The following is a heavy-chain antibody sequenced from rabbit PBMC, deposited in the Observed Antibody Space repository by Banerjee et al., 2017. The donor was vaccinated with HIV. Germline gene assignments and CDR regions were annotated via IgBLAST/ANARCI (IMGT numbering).Heavy chain of an antibody. CDR1: GFSFSSSYY. CDR3: VRESSASNFNL. J-gene: IGHJ4*01. D-gene: IGHD1-1*01. Sequence: QEQLEESGGGLVQPEGSLTLTCTASGFSFSSSYYMYWVRQAPGKGLEWIGCIGTGSGNTHYASWAKGRFTISRSTSLNTVDLKMTSLTAADTATYFCVRESSASNFNLWGPGTLVTVS. V-gene: IGHV1S43*01. CDR2: IGTGSGNT.